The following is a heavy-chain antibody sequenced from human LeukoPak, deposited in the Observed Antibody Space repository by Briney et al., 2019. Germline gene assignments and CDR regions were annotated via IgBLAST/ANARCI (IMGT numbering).Heavy chain of an antibody. V-gene: IGHV4-34*01. CDR3: ARSAAAGVSKRYFQH. J-gene: IGHJ1*01. D-gene: IGHD6-13*01. Sequence: PSETLSLTCAVYGGSFSGYYWSWIRQPPGKGLEWIGEINHSGSTNYNPSLKSRVTISVDTSKNQFSLKLSSVTAADTAVYYCARSAAAGVSKRYFQHWGQGTLVTVSS. CDR2: INHSGST. CDR1: GGSFSGYY.